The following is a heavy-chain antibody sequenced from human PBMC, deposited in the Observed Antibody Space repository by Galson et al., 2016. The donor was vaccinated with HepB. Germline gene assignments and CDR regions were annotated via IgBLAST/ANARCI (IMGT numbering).Heavy chain of an antibody. CDR3: ARVMYDLRDYYHYYGMDV. Sequence: SRVTISVVTSKNQFSLKLSSVTDADTAVYYCARVMYDLRDYYHYYGMDVWGQGTLVTVSS. V-gene: IGHV4-30-2*04. J-gene: IGHJ6*02. D-gene: IGHD3-3*01.